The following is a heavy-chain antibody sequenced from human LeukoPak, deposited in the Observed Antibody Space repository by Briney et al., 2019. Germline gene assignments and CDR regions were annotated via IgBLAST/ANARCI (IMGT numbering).Heavy chain of an antibody. V-gene: IGHV3-23*01. D-gene: IGHD4-17*01. CDR2: ISGSGGST. Sequence: ETLSLTCTVSGGSISSYYWSWVRQAPGKGLEWVSAISGSGGSTYYADSVKGRFTISRDNSKNTLYLQMNSLRAEDTAVYYCAKDRKHDYGDYGPDYWGQGTLVTVSS. J-gene: IGHJ4*02. CDR3: AKDRKHDYGDYGPDY. CDR1: GGSISSYY.